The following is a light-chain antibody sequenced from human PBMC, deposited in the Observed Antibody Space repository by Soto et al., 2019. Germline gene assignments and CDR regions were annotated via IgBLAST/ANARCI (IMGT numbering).Light chain of an antibody. J-gene: IGKJ2*01. CDR2: GAS. CDR1: QSVSSN. CDR3: HQDDDGPYT. Sequence: EIVMKQSPATLSVSPGERATLSCRASQSVSSNLAWYQQKPGQAPRLLIYGASTRATGIPARFSGSGSGTEFTLTISSLQSEDFAVYYCHQDDDGPYTLGQGTKVDTK. V-gene: IGKV3-15*01.